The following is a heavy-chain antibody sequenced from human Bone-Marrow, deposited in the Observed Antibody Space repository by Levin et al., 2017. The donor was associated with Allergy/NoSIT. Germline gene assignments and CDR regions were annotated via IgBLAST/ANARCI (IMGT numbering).Heavy chain of an antibody. V-gene: IGHV3-23*01. CDR2: LSDNGGNT. CDR3: ANSWAYCGKDCYTYNFDS. J-gene: IGHJ4*02. D-gene: IGHD2-21*02. CDR1: GVTFSNYA. Sequence: GGSLRLSCAASGVTFSNYAMSWVRQAPGKGLEWVSALSDNGGNTYYANSVKGRFTISRDNSQKILYLQMNNLRVEDTALYYCANSWAYCGKDCYTYNFDSWGQGTLVTVSS.